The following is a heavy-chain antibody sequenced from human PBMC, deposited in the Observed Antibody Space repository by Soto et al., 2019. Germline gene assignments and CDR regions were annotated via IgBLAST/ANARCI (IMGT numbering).Heavy chain of an antibody. CDR1: GGSISSSNW. D-gene: IGHD1-26*01. J-gene: IGHJ3*02. V-gene: IGHV4-4*02. CDR3: ARRRGSYFDAFDI. CDR2: IYHSGST. Sequence: QVQLQESGPGLVKPSGTLSLTCAVSGGSISSSNWWSWVRQPPGKGLEWIGEIYHSGSTNYNPSLKSRVTRSVDKSKNQFSLTLSCVTAADTAVDYCARRRGSYFDAFDIWGQGTMVTVSS.